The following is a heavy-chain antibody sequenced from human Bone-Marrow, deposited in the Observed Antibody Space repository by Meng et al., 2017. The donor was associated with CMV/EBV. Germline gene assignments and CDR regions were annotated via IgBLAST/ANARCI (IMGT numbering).Heavy chain of an antibody. CDR2: IRYDGSNK. V-gene: IGHV3-30*02. D-gene: IGHD6-19*01. J-gene: IGHJ6*02. Sequence: GGSLRLSCAASGFTFSSYGMHWVRQAPGKGLEWVAFIRYDGSNKYYADSVKGRFTISRDNSKNTLYLQMNSLRAEDTAVYYCARPRIAVAGTRYYYYYYGMDVCGQGTTVTASS. CDR1: GFTFSSYG. CDR3: ARPRIAVAGTRYYYYYYGMDV.